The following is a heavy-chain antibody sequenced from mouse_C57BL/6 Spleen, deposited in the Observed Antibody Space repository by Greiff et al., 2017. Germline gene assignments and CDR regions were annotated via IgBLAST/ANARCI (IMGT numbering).Heavy chain of an antibody. CDR2: IRNKANGYTT. V-gene: IGHV7-3*01. J-gene: IGHJ2*01. Sequence: EVKLMESGGGLVQPGGSLSLSCAASGFTFTDYYMSWVRQPPGKALEWLGFIRNKANGYTTEYSASVKGRFTISSDKSQSILSLQMHALRAEDSATYYCARYFGNYGYFDYWGQGTTLTVAS. CDR1: GFTFTDYY. CDR3: ARYFGNYGYFDY. D-gene: IGHD2-1*01.